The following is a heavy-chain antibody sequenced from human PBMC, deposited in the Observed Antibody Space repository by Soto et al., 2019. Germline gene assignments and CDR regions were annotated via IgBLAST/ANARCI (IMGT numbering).Heavy chain of an antibody. V-gene: IGHV3-7*01. CDR3: ARVQEGPYATPADYYYYGMDV. J-gene: IGHJ6*02. CDR1: GFTFSSYW. D-gene: IGHD2-8*01. CDR2: IKQDGSEK. Sequence: GSLRLSCAASGFTFSSYWMSWVRQAPGKGLEWVANIKQDGSEKYYVDSVKGRFTISRDNAKNSLYLQMNSLRAEDTAVYYCARVQEGPYATPADYYYYGMDVWGQGTTVTVSS.